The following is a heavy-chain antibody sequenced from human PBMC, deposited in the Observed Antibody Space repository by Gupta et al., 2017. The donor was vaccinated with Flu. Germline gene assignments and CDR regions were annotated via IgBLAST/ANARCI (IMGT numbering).Heavy chain of an antibody. Sequence: EVQLVESGGGLVQPGRSLRLSCAASGFTFDDYAMPWVRQAPGKGLEWVSGISWNSGSIGYADSVKGRFTISRDNAKNSLYLQMNSLRAEDTALYYCAKVHCSGGSCYLDYWGQGTLVTVSS. J-gene: IGHJ4*02. CDR1: GFTFDDYA. CDR2: ISWNSGSI. V-gene: IGHV3-9*01. D-gene: IGHD2-15*01. CDR3: AKVHCSGGSCYLDY.